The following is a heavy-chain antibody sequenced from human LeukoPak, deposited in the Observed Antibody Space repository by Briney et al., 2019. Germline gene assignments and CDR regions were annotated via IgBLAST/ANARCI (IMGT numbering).Heavy chain of an antibody. CDR2: ISSSSSYT. J-gene: IGHJ4*02. CDR3: AEEVGATYPTFDY. D-gene: IGHD1-26*01. V-gene: IGHV3-11*05. CDR1: GFTFSDYY. Sequence: PGGSLRLSCAASGFTFSDYYMSWIRQAPGKGLEWVSYISSSSSYTNYADSVKGRFTISRDNPKNTLHLQMNSLRAEDTAVYYCAEEVGATYPTFDYWGQGTLVTVSS.